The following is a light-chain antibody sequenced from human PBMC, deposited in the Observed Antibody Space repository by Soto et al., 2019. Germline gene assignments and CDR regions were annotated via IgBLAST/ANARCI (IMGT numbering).Light chain of an antibody. J-gene: IGKJ2*01. Sequence: EIVLTQSPGTLSLSPGERATLSCRASQSITSTYLAWYQQKSGQAPRLLIYATSSRDTGIPDRFSGSGSRTDFTLTISRLEPEDFAVYYCQQYNSSPYTFGQGTNLEIK. CDR2: ATS. CDR1: QSITSTY. CDR3: QQYNSSPYT. V-gene: IGKV3-20*01.